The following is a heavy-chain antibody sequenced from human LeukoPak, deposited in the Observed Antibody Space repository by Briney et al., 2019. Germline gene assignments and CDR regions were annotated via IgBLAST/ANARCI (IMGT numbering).Heavy chain of an antibody. CDR3: ARPRTRLAWFDP. CDR2: IYYSGST. Sequence: PSETLSLTCTVSGGSISSSSYYWGWIRQPPGKGLEWIGSIYYSGSTYYNPSLKSRVTISVDTSKNQFSLKLRSVTAADTAVYCCARPRTRLAWFDPWGQGTLVTVSS. CDR1: GGSISSSSYY. J-gene: IGHJ5*02. V-gene: IGHV4-39*01. D-gene: IGHD6-19*01.